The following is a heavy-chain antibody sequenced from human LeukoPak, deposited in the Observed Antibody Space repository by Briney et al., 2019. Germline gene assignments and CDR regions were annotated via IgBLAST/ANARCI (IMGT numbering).Heavy chain of an antibody. CDR3: AKDRGCSTIRCSPGFDY. J-gene: IGHJ4*02. CDR2: IGDGGGST. Sequence: GGSLRLSCAASGFTFSSYAMSWVRQAPGKGLEWVSVIGDGGGSTHYADSVKGRFTISRDNSKNTLYLQMNSLRAEDTAVYYCAKDRGCSTIRCSPGFDYWGQGTLVTVSS. V-gene: IGHV3-23*01. CDR1: GFTFSSYA. D-gene: IGHD2-2*01.